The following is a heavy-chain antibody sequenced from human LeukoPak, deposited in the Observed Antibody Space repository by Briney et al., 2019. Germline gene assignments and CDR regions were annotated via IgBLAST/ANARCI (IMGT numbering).Heavy chain of an antibody. CDR3: AKMSGVVWFGDLRFPFDY. J-gene: IGHJ4*02. CDR2: ISAGGVSLFSGSGSAT. CDR1: GFTFSNYA. V-gene: IGHV3-23*01. Sequence: GGSLRLSCAASGFTFSNYAMIWVRQAPGKGLQWVSVISAGGVSLFSGSGSATYYADSVEGRFTISRDNSKNTLYLQMNSLRADDTPVYYCAKMSGVVWFGDLRFPFDYGGQEPLVTVSS. D-gene: IGHD3-10*01.